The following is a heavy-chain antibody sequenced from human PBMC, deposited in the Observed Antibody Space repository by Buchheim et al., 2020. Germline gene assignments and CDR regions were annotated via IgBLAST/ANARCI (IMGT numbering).Heavy chain of an antibody. D-gene: IGHD2/OR15-2a*01. CDR2: INGDGGST. J-gene: IGHJ4*02. V-gene: IGHV3-74*02. CDR1: GFTFSSYG. CDR3: ARGTGHNMNERGGSVVMDF. Sequence: EVQLVESGGGLVQPGGSLRLSCAASGFTFSSYGMRWVRQAPGKGLEWVSPINGDGGSTSYADSVKGRFTISRDNAKNTRYLQMNSLRAEDTAVYYCARGTGHNMNERGGSVVMDFWGQGT.